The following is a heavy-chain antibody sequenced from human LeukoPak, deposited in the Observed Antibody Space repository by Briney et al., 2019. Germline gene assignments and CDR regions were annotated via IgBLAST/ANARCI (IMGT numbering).Heavy chain of an antibody. CDR3: ARDGGQYGDYLDY. Sequence: PGGSLRLSYAASGFTFSDYYMSWIRQVPGKGLEWVSYIGRSGTTIHYADSVKGRFTISWDNAKKSLYLQMNSLRAEDTAVYYCARDGGQYGDYLDYWGQGTLVTVSS. D-gene: IGHD4-17*01. V-gene: IGHV3-11*04. J-gene: IGHJ4*02. CDR2: IGRSGTTI. CDR1: GFTFSDYY.